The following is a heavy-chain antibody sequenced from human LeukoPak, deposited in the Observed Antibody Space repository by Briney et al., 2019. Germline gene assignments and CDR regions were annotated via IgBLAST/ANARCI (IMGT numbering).Heavy chain of an antibody. CDR1: GFMFHDYV. V-gene: IGHV3-9*01. J-gene: IGHJ5*01. CDR2: VSWNTDHI. CDR3: TRSPSFTLGGGYLDS. D-gene: IGHD3-22*01. Sequence: GGSLRLSCVGSGFMFHDYVMHWVRQVPGKGLEWVSVVSWNTDHIGYADSVKGRFTISRDNDANTLHLQMNSLRVEDTALYFCTRSPSFTLGGGYLDSWGRGSLVIVSS.